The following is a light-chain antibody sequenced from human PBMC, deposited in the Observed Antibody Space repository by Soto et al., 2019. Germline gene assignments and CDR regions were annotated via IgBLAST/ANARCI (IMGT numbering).Light chain of an antibody. CDR1: QSIDSW. V-gene: IGKV1-5*03. Sequence: DIPMTQSPSTLSASVGDRVTITCRASQSIDSWLAWYQQKPGKAPKLLIYKASDLESAVPSRFSGSGSGTDFTLTISSLQPDDFATYYCQHYKTYPWTFGQGTKVEIK. CDR3: QHYKTYPWT. J-gene: IGKJ1*01. CDR2: KAS.